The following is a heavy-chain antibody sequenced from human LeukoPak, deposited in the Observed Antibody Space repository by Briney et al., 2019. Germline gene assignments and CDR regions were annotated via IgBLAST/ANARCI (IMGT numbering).Heavy chain of an antibody. J-gene: IGHJ4*02. V-gene: IGHV3-33*08. CDR1: GFTFSSYG. CDR2: IWYDGSKK. Sequence: PGGSLRLSCAASGFTFSSYGMFWVRQAPGKGLEWVAVIWYDGSKKYYVDSVKGRFTISREDSENTLYLQMNSLRAEDTAVYYCARDLCSTTSCLDYWGQGTLVTVSS. CDR3: ARDLCSTTSCLDY. D-gene: IGHD2-2*01.